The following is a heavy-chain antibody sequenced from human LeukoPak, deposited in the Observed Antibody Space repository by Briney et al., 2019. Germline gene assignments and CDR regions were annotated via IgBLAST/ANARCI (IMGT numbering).Heavy chain of an antibody. Sequence: SETLSLTCIVSGYSITSGYYWGWIRPPPGKGLEWIGSIYHSGDTYYNPSLKSRVTISVDTSKNQFSLKLDSVTAADTAVYYCAKGTSSGWYYFDYWGQGTLVTVSS. CDR1: GYSITSGYY. D-gene: IGHD6-19*01. CDR2: IYHSGDT. J-gene: IGHJ4*02. CDR3: AKGTSSGWYYFDY. V-gene: IGHV4-38-2*02.